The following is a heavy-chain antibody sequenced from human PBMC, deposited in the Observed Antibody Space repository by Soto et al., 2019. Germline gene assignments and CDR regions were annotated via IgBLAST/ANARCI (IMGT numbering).Heavy chain of an antibody. CDR2: ISSSGSTI. Sequence: QVQLVESGGGLVKPGGSLRLSCAASGFTFSDYYMSWIRQAPGKGLEWVSYISSSGSTIYYADSVKGRFTISRDNAKNSPYLQMNSLRAEDTAVYYCAREVYSSSVPTYYYLSGMDVWGQGTTVTVSS. CDR3: AREVYSSSVPTYYYLSGMDV. J-gene: IGHJ6*02. V-gene: IGHV3-11*01. D-gene: IGHD6-6*01. CDR1: GFTFSDYY.